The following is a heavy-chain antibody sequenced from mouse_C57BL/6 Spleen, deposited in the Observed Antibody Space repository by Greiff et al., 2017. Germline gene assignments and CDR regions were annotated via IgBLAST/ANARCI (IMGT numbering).Heavy chain of an antibody. CDR2: ISYSVST. J-gene: IGHJ4*01. Sequence: VQLKQSGPGMVKPSQSLSLTCTFTGYSITSGSDWHWIRHFPGNKLEWMGYISYSVSTNYNPSLKSRISITHDTSKNHFFLKLNSVTTEDTATYYCARSHYYGSSYDAMDYWGQGTSVTVSS. CDR3: ARSHYYGSSYDAMDY. V-gene: IGHV3-1*01. D-gene: IGHD1-1*01. CDR1: GYSITSGSD.